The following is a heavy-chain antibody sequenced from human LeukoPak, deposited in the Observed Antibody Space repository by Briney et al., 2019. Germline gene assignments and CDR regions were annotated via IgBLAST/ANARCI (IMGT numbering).Heavy chain of an antibody. J-gene: IGHJ4*02. V-gene: IGHV1-2*02. CDR2: INPNSGGT. Sequence: ASVAVSCKASGYTFTGYYMHWVRQAPGQGLEWMGWINPNSGGTNYAQKFQGRVTMTRDTSISTAYMEVSRLRSDDTAVYYCARYYDSSGYYKFDYWGQGTLVTVSS. D-gene: IGHD3-22*01. CDR1: GYTFTGYY. CDR3: ARYYDSSGYYKFDY.